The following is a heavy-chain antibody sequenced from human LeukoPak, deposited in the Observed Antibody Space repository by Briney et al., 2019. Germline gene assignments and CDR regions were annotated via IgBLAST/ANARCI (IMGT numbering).Heavy chain of an antibody. J-gene: IGHJ4*02. V-gene: IGHV5-51*01. CDR2: IYPGDSDT. CDR1: GYSFTSYW. Sequence: GESLKISCKGSGYSFTSYWIGWVRQMPGKGLEWMGIIYPGDSDTRYSPSFQGQVTISADKSISTAYLQWSSLKASDTAMYYCARYLAFGGVIAHFDYWGQGTLVTVSS. CDR3: ARYLAFGGVIAHFDY. D-gene: IGHD3-16*02.